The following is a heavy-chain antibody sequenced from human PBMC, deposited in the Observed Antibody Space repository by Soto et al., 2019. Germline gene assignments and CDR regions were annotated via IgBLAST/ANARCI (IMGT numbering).Heavy chain of an antibody. Sequence: SETLSLTCTVSGGSISSRNYYWAWIRQSPVKGLEWIGSIYYSGSTYDNPSLKSRVTMSVDTSREQFSLKLSSVTAADTAVYYCASLVYDSAGYYYFDNWGQGTPVTVSS. CDR1: GGSISSRNYY. CDR2: IYYSGST. CDR3: ASLVYDSAGYYYFDN. D-gene: IGHD3-22*01. V-gene: IGHV4-39*01. J-gene: IGHJ4*02.